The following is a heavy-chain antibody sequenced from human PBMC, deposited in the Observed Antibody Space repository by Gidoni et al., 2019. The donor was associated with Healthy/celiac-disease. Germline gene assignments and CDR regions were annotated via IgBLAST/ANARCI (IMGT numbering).Heavy chain of an antibody. Sequence: QVQLQESGPGLVKPSETLSLTCTVSGGSISSYYWSWIRQPPGKGLEWIGYIYYSGSTNYNPSLKSRVTISVDTSKNQFSLKLSSVTAADTAVYYCASLKWELLRGRYFDLWGRGTLVTVSS. V-gene: IGHV4-59*01. D-gene: IGHD1-26*01. CDR2: IYYSGST. J-gene: IGHJ2*01. CDR1: GGSISSYY. CDR3: ASLKWELLRGRYFDL.